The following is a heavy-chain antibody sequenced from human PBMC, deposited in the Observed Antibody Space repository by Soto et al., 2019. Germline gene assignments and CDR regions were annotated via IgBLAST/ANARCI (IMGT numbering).Heavy chain of an antibody. Sequence: EVQLVESGGGLVQPGGSLRLSCAASGFTVSSNYMSWVRQAPGKGLEWVSVIYSGGSTYYADSVKGRFTISRHNSKNTLYLQMNSLRAEDMAVYYCARARHTVTNAFDIWGQGTMVTVSS. CDR3: ARARHTVTNAFDI. J-gene: IGHJ3*02. V-gene: IGHV3-53*04. D-gene: IGHD4-17*01. CDR2: IYSGGST. CDR1: GFTVSSNY.